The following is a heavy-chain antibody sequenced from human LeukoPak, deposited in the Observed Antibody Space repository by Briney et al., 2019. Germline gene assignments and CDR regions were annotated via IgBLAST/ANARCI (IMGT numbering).Heavy chain of an antibody. J-gene: IGHJ4*02. D-gene: IGHD5-24*01. Sequence: SETLSLTCTVSGGSIDSYYWSWIRQPPGKGLEWIGYIYYTGSTEYHPSLKSRVTISLDTSKNQFSLKLTSVTAADTAVYYCARVYKPAEYYFAYGAKETVV. CDR2: IYYTGST. CDR1: GGSIDSYY. V-gene: IGHV4-59*01. CDR3: ARVYKPAEYYFAY.